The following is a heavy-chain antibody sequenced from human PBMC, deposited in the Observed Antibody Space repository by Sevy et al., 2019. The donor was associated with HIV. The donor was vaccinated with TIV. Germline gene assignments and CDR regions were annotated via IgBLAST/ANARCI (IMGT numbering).Heavy chain of an antibody. D-gene: IGHD2-8*02. J-gene: IGHJ6*02. CDR2: ISNDGTNE. CDR1: GFAFSRFT. Sequence: GGSLRLSCAASGFAFSRFTIHWVRQAPGKGLEWVAVISNDGTNEYYADSMKGRCTISRDNSNNTVYLQLNSLRTEDTAIYYCARAGGSTWRGGGVDVWGQGTTVTVSS. CDR3: ARAGGSTWRGGGVDV. V-gene: IGHV3-30-3*01.